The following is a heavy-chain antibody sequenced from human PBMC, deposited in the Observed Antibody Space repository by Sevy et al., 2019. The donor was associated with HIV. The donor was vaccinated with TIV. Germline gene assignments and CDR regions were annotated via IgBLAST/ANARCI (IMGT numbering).Heavy chain of an antibody. Sequence: GGSLRLSCAASGFTFSSYGMHWVRQAPGKGLEWVAVIWYDGSNKYYADSVKGRFTISRDNSKNTLYLHMNSLRAEDTAVYYCAREEKWIKLCLREYYYYGMDVWGQGTTVTVSS. V-gene: IGHV3-33*01. CDR1: GFTFSSYG. CDR2: IWYDGSNK. D-gene: IGHD5-18*01. J-gene: IGHJ6*02. CDR3: AREEKWIKLCLREYYYYGMDV.